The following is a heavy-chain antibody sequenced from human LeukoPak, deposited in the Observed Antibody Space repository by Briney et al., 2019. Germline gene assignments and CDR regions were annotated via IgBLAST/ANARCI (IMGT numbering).Heavy chain of an antibody. D-gene: IGHD3-10*01. V-gene: IGHV3-23*01. Sequence: ETLSLTCTVSGGSISSSSYYWGWIRQPPGKGLEWVSAVSGSGGSTYYADSVKGLFTISRDNSKNTLYLQMNSLRAEDTAVYYCAKRMIRGVNHDAFDLWGQGTMVTVSS. CDR3: AKRMIRGVNHDAFDL. CDR1: GGSISSSSYY. J-gene: IGHJ3*01. CDR2: VSGSGGST.